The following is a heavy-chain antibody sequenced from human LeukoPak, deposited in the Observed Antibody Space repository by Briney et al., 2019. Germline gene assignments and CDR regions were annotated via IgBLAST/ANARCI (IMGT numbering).Heavy chain of an antibody. J-gene: IGHJ1*01. CDR3: AKEYDFWSGYHPPGYFQH. V-gene: IGHV3-23*01. CDR1: GFTFSSYA. Sequence: GGTLRLSCAASGFTFSSYAMSWVRQAPGKGLEWVSAISGSGGSTYYADSVKGRFTISRDNSKNTLYLQMNSLRAEDTAVYYCAKEYDFWSGYHPPGYFQHWGQGTLVTVSS. CDR2: ISGSGGST. D-gene: IGHD3-3*01.